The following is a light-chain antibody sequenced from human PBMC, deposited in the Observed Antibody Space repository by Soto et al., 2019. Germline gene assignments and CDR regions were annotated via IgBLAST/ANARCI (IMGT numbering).Light chain of an antibody. V-gene: IGKV3-15*01. CDR2: YAS. Sequence: EMVMTQSPATLSVSPGERVTLSCRASESVHRNLAWYQQKPGQGPSLLIYYASTRATGVPDRFTGSGSGTEFTLTMSSLHSEDSGVYHCQHYNNWPPTFGPGTKVEIK. CDR1: ESVHRN. J-gene: IGKJ3*01. CDR3: QHYNNWPPT.